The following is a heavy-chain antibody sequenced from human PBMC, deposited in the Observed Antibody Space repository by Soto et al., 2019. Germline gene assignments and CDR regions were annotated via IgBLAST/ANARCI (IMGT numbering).Heavy chain of an antibody. D-gene: IGHD3-22*01. CDR2: IHHSGIT. J-gene: IGHJ4*02. V-gene: IGHV4-34*01. CDR3: ARGSRDSSPYPYSFDY. Sequence: LSLTCAVYDGSFSGYYWSWLRQPPGKGLEWIGEIHHSGITNYNPSLKSRVTISVDTTRSQVSLKVTSVTAADTAVYYCARGSRDSSPYPYSFDYWGKGTLVTVSS. CDR1: DGSFSGYY.